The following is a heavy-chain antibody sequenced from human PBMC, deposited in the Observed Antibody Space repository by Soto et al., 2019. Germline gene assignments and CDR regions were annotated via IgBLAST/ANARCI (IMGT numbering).Heavy chain of an antibody. Sequence: QVQLVQSGAEVKKPGASVKVSCKASGYTFTSYDINWVRQATGQGLEWMGWMNPNSGNTGYAQKVQGRVTKTRHTSISTAYRELSSLRSEDTAVYYCAREKTSYGMDVWGQGTTVTVSS. V-gene: IGHV1-8*01. J-gene: IGHJ6*02. CDR3: AREKTSYGMDV. CDR1: GYTFTSYD. CDR2: MNPNSGNT.